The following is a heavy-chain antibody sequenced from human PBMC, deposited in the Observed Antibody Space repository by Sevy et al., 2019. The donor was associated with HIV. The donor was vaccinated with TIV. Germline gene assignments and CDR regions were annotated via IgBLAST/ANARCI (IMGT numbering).Heavy chain of an antibody. J-gene: IGHJ3*02. Sequence: GGSLRLSCAASGFTFSSYGMSWVRQAPGKGLEWVSDISGSGGSTYYADSVKGRFTISRDNSKNTLYLQMNSLRAEDTAVYYCAKDAVTFGGVIVKGDAFDIWGQGTMVTVSS. CDR2: ISGSGGST. CDR1: GFTFSSYG. CDR3: AKDAVTFGGVIVKGDAFDI. D-gene: IGHD3-16*02. V-gene: IGHV3-23*01.